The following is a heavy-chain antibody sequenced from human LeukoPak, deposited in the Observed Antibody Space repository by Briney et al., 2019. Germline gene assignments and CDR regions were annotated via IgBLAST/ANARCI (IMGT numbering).Heavy chain of an antibody. CDR2: IYYSGST. J-gene: IGHJ2*01. Sequence: SETLSLTCTVSGGSMSSSTYYWGWIRQPPGKGLEWIGSIYYSGSTYYNPSLKSRVTISVDTSKNQFSLKLSSVTAADTAVYYCARLYGDRYFDLWGRGTLVTVSS. V-gene: IGHV4-39*01. CDR1: GGSMSSSTYY. CDR3: ARLYGDRYFDL. D-gene: IGHD4-17*01.